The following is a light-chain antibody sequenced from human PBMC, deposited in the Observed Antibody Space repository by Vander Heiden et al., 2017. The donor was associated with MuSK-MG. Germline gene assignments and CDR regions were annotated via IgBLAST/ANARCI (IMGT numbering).Light chain of an antibody. CDR1: RGIRVDTYR. CDR3: TPAHSCYGLV. Sequence: AVLPQPSSLSASPGASASLTCPLHRGIRVDTYRIDGYKQKQGRPPQAPLNNRSDYHNQQRSGGPTRVSASKDAAAKAVILPISGLQVEDDADYYCTPAHSCYGLVFGGGTKLTVL. J-gene: IGLJ2*01. V-gene: IGLV5-45*03. CDR2: NRSDYHN.